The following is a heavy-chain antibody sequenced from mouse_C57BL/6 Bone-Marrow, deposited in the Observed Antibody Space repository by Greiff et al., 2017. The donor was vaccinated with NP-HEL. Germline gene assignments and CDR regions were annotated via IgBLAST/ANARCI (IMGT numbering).Heavy chain of an antibody. D-gene: IGHD2-3*01. V-gene: IGHV1-22*01. CDR2: INPNNGGT. Sequence: VKQSHGKSLEWIGYINPNNGGTSYNQKFKGKATLTVNKSSSTAYMELRSLTSEDSAVYYCARLWLLRGYWGQGTTLTVSS. CDR3: ARLWLLRGY. J-gene: IGHJ2*01.